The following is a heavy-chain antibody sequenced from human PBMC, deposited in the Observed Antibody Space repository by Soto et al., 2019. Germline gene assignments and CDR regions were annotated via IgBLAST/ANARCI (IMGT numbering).Heavy chain of an antibody. D-gene: IGHD2-15*01. CDR3: AREDIVVVVAARDYYYYGMDV. Sequence: GASVKVSCKASGGTFSSYTISWVRQAPGQGLEWMGRISPIHGIANYAQKFQGRVTITADTSTSTAYMELRSLGSDDTAVYYCAREDIVVVVAARDYYYYGMDVWGQGTTVTVSS. CDR2: ISPIHGIA. CDR1: GGTFSSYT. V-gene: IGHV1-69*02. J-gene: IGHJ6*02.